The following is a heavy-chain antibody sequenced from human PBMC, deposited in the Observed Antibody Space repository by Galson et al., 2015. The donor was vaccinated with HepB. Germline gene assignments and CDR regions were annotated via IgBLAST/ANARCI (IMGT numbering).Heavy chain of an antibody. D-gene: IGHD6-19*01. CDR2: ISSSSSYI. CDR3: ARAESSGWYFGRNWFDP. Sequence: SLRLSCAASGFTFSSYSMNWVRRAPGKGLEWVSSISSSSSYIYYADSVKGRFTISRDNAKNSLYLQMNSLRAEDTAVYYCARAESSGWYFGRNWFDPWGQGTLVTVSS. CDR1: GFTFSSYS. J-gene: IGHJ5*02. V-gene: IGHV3-21*01.